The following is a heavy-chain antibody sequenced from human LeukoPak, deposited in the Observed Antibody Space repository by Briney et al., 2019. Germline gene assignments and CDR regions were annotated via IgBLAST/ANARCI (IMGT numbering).Heavy chain of an antibody. Sequence: PGGSLRLSCAASGFTFSSYAMHWVRQAPGKGLEWVAVISYDGSNKYYADSVKGRFTISRDNSKNTLYLQMNSLRAEDTAVYYCARDPAYYDSSGYVNYWGQGTLVTVSS. CDR1: GFTFSSYA. J-gene: IGHJ4*02. CDR2: ISYDGSNK. D-gene: IGHD3-22*01. V-gene: IGHV3-30-3*01. CDR3: ARDPAYYDSSGYVNY.